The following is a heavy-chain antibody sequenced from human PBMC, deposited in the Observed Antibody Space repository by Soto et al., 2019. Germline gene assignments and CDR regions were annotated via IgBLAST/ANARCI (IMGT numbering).Heavy chain of an antibody. CDR1: GLTFSGHW. V-gene: IGHV3-7*03. Sequence: AGGSLRLSCAASGLTFSGHWMTWVRQTPGEGLQWVAAIKPDGSETFYVDSVKGRFTTSRDNARNSLFLQMDSLRAEDTAVYYCTSRPSGMTYHAVFDFWGQGTLVTVSS. CDR2: IKPDGSET. J-gene: IGHJ4*02. D-gene: IGHD2-21*02. CDR3: TSRPSGMTYHAVFDF.